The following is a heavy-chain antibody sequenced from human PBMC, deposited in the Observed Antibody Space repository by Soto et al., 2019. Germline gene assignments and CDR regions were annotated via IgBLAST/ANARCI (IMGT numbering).Heavy chain of an antibody. CDR1: GFTFSSYG. Sequence: GGSLRLSCEASGFTFSSYGMHWVRQAPGKGLEWVAIIWNDGSNEYYADSVKGRFTISRDNSKNTLYLQVSNLRAEDAAVYFCARDQTDSGGYSDSWGQGTLVTVSS. D-gene: IGHD3-22*01. V-gene: IGHV3-33*01. CDR2: IWNDGSNE. J-gene: IGHJ4*02. CDR3: ARDQTDSGGYSDS.